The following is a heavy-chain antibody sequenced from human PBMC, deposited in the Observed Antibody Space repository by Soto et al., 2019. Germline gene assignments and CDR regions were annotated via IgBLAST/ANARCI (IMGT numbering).Heavy chain of an antibody. Sequence: QAVPLSCARSVESGSSNRCSWNYTTQSPSRGLEWLGRTYYRSNWSNDYAVSVKSRITINPDTSKNQFSLHLYSVTPEDSAVYYCAGVSWFRGMDVWGQGTPVTVS. CDR2: TYYRSNWSN. J-gene: IGHJ6*02. CDR1: VESGSSNRCS. D-gene: IGHD3-10*01. V-gene: IGHV6-1*01. CDR3: AGVSWFRGMDV.